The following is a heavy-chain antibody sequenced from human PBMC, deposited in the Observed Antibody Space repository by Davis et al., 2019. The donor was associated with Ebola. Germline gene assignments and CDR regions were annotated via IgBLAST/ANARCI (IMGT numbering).Heavy chain of an antibody. CDR1: GYSFTSYW. D-gene: IGHD3-22*01. CDR2: IYPGDSDT. Sequence: GESLKISCQGSGYSFTSYWISWVRQMPGKGLEWMGIIYPGDSDTRYSPSFQGQVTISADKSISTAYLQWSSLKASDTAMYYCARTKSYYYDSFDYWGQGTLVTVSS. J-gene: IGHJ4*02. CDR3: ARTKSYYYDSFDY. V-gene: IGHV5-51*01.